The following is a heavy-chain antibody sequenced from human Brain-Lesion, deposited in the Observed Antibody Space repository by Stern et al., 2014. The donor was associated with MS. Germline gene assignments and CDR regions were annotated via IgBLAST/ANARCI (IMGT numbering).Heavy chain of an antibody. D-gene: IGHD6-19*01. Sequence: QLQLQESGPGLVKPSETLALTCIVSGYSISNDYHWVWMRQAPGQGLEWIGSIHNSGSISHNPSLRSRISLSVDTSKNLFSLRMTSVTAADTAVYYCARDPETYTSAWYGWFDPWGQGILVTVSS. J-gene: IGHJ5*02. CDR3: ARDPETYTSAWYGWFDP. CDR1: GYSISNDYH. V-gene: IGHV4-38-2*02. CDR2: IHNSGSI.